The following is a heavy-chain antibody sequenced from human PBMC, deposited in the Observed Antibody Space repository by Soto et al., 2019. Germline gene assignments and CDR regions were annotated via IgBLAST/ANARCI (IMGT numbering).Heavy chain of an antibody. Sequence: GGSLRLSCAASGFTFSSYSMNWVRQAPGKGLEWVSSISSSSSYIYYADSVKGRFTISRDNAKNSLYLQMNSLRAEDTAVYYCARAPPLGIRYFDLWGRGTLVTVSS. CDR1: GFTFSSYS. CDR3: ARAPPLGIRYFDL. V-gene: IGHV3-21*01. CDR2: ISSSSSYI. J-gene: IGHJ2*01. D-gene: IGHD7-27*01.